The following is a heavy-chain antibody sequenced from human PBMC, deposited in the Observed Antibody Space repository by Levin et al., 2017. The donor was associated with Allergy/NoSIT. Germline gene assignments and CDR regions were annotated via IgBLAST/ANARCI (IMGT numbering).Heavy chain of an antibody. D-gene: IGHD3-3*01. J-gene: IGHJ6*03. V-gene: IGHV2-26*01. CDR1: GFSLSNARMG. Sequence: SGPTLVKPTETLTLTCTVSGFSLSNARMGVSWIRQPPGKALEWLAHIFSNDEKSYSTSLKSRLTISKDTSKSQVVLTMTNMDPVDTATYYCARIVVPHYDFWSGYYMSGAPRGYYYYMDVWGKGTTVTVSS. CDR2: IFSNDEK. CDR3: ARIVVPHYDFWSGYYMSGAPRGYYYYMDV.